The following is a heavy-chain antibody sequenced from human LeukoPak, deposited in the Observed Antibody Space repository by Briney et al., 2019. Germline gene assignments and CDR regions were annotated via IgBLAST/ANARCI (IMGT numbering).Heavy chain of an antibody. V-gene: IGHV1-2*06. CDR3: ARGLIEYSSSFSDY. D-gene: IGHD6-6*01. CDR1: GYTFTGYY. CDR2: INPNSGGT. J-gene: IGHJ4*02. Sequence: ASVKVSCKASGYTFTGYYMHWVRQAPGQGLEWMGRINPNSGGTNYAQKFQGRVTMTRDTSISTAYMELSRLRSDDTAAYYCARGLIEYSSSFSDYWGQGTLVTVSS.